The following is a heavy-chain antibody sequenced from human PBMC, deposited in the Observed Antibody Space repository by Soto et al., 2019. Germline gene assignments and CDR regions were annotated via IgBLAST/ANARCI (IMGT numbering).Heavy chain of an antibody. D-gene: IGHD3-10*01. Sequence: QMQVQESGPGLVKPSQTLSLTCTVSGGSISSGHNYWSWIRQPPGKGLEWIGYMYYSGKTYYNPSLKSPLTISVDTSKNQFSLKLSSVTAADTAVYYCARDRGYYFDYWGQGTLVTVSS. CDR2: MYYSGKT. V-gene: IGHV4-30-4*01. J-gene: IGHJ4*02. CDR3: ARDRGYYFDY. CDR1: GGSISSGHNY.